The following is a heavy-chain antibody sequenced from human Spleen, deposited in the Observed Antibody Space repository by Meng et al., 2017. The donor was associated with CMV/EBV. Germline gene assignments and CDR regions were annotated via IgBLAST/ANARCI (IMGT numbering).Heavy chain of an antibody. V-gene: IGHV1-69*05. CDR2: IIPMFGTT. Sequence: SGGPFSKYAISWVRQAPGQGLEWMGEIIPMFGTTNFAQKFQGRVTITTDEPTNTAYMELSSLRSEDTAVYYCAIVFNYIGFGGRQFDYWGQGTLVTVSS. D-gene: IGHD4-11*01. J-gene: IGHJ4*02. CDR1: GGPFSKYA. CDR3: AIVFNYIGFGGRQFDY.